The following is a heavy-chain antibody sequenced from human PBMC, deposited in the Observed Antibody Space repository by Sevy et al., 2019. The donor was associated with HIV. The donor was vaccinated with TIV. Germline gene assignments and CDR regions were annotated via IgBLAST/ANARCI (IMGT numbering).Heavy chain of an antibody. D-gene: IGHD2-8*01. CDR3: AREGCTKPHDY. CDR2: LSFGCGEM. Sequence: GGSLRLSCAASGFTFSKDSMSWVRQPPGKGLEWVSTLSFGCGEMNHADSVKGRFTISRDNSKNSLYLQMNNLRAEDTAVYYCAREGCTKPHDYWGQGTLVTVSS. CDR1: GFTFSKDS. J-gene: IGHJ4*02. V-gene: IGHV3-23*01.